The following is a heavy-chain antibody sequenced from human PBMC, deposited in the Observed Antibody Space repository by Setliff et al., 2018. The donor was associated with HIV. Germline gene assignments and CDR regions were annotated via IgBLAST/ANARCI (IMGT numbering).Heavy chain of an antibody. CDR3: ARVDYYDFDTPALPHY. V-gene: IGHV3-72*01. CDR1: GFTFSDHY. J-gene: IGHJ4*02. CDR2: SRNKANSYTT. D-gene: IGHD3-22*01. Sequence: GGSLRLSCAASGFTFSDHYMDWVRQAPGKGLEWVGRSRNKANSYTTEYAASVKGRFTISRDDSKNSLYLQMNSLKTEDTAVYYCARVDYYDFDTPALPHYWGQGTLVTVSS.